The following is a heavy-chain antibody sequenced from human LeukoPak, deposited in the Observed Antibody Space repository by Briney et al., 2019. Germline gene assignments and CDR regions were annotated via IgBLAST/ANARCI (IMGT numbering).Heavy chain of an antibody. CDR1: GFIFSNFP. D-gene: IGHD2-15*01. J-gene: IGHJ4*02. CDR3: VRDPILGYPDYFDS. CDR2: MSSDGNTK. V-gene: IGHV3-30-3*01. Sequence: PGGSLRLSFAASGFIFSNFPLHWVRQTPDKGLECVAIMSSDGNTKYYANSVRGRFTVSRDNSKNTVYLQMNSLRVEDTAVYYCVRDPILGYPDYFDSWGQGTLVTVSS.